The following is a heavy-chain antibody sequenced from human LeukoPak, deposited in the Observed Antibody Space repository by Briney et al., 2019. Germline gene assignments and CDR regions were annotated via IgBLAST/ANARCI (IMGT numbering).Heavy chain of an antibody. J-gene: IGHJ4*02. D-gene: IGHD6-19*01. CDR2: IYYSGST. V-gene: IGHV4-39*07. Sequence: SSETLSLTCTVSGGSISSSSYYWGWIRQPPGKGLEWIGSIYYSGSTYYNPSLKSRVTISVDTSKNQFSLKLSSVTAADTAVYYCAREYTLYRSGWFLDYWGQGTVVTVSS. CDR3: AREYTLYRSGWFLDY. CDR1: GGSISSSSYY.